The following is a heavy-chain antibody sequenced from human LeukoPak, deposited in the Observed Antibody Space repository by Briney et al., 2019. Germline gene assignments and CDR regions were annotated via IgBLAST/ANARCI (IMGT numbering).Heavy chain of an antibody. J-gene: IGHJ4*02. CDR2: INHSGST. Sequence: PSETLSLTCAVYGGSFSGYYWSWIRQPPGKGLEWIGEINHSGSTNYNPSLKSRVTISVDTSKNQFSLKLSSVTAADTAVYYCARGARPLHYYGSSGYYWGTERHYYFDYWGQGTLVTVSS. V-gene: IGHV4-34*01. CDR1: GGSFSGYY. CDR3: ARGARPLHYYGSSGYYWGTERHYYFDY. D-gene: IGHD3-22*01.